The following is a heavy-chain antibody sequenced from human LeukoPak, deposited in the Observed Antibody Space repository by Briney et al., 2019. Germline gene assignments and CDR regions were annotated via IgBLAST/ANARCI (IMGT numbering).Heavy chain of an antibody. CDR2: INSDGSSI. Sequence: GGSLRLSCAASGFTFSSYWMHCVRQAPGKGLVWVSRINSDGSSISYADSVKGRFTISRDNAKNTLYLQMNSLRAEDTAVYYCARAGGSGSSFDYWGQGTLVTVSS. CDR1: GFTFSSYW. J-gene: IGHJ4*02. CDR3: ARAGGSGSSFDY. V-gene: IGHV3-74*01. D-gene: IGHD3-10*01.